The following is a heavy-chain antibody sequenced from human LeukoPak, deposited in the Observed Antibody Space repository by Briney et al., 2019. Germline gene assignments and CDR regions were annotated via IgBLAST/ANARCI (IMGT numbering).Heavy chain of an antibody. CDR3: ARLQFNRNGGGY. CDR1: GGSISSYH. Sequence: SETLSLTCTVSGGSISSYHWSWIRQPPGKGLEWIGYVYYSGGTNYNPSLKSRVTISVDTSKNQFSLKLSSVTAADTAVYYCARLQFNRNGGGYWGQGTLVTVSS. J-gene: IGHJ4*02. D-gene: IGHD1-14*01. V-gene: IGHV4-59*08. CDR2: VYYSGGT.